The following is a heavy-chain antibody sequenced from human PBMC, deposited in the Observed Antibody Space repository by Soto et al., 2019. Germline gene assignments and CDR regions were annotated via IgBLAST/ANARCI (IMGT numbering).Heavy chain of an antibody. CDR2: IYYSGST. CDR1: GGSFSSYY. Sequence: SETLSLTCAVYGGSFSSYYWGWIRQPPGKGLEWIGSIYYSGSTYYNPSLKSRVTISVDTSKNQFSLKLSSVTAADTAVYYCASIAARPYYYYMDVWGKGTTVTVSS. J-gene: IGHJ6*03. CDR3: ASIAARPYYYYMDV. D-gene: IGHD6-6*01. V-gene: IGHV4-39*01.